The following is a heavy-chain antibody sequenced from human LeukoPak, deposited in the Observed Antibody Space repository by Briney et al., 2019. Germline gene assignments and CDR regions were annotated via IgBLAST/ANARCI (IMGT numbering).Heavy chain of an antibody. V-gene: IGHV1-18*01. CDR2: ISAYNGNT. D-gene: IGHD6-19*01. Sequence: ASVKVSCKASGYTFTSYGISWVRQAPGQGLEWMGWISAYNGNTNYAQKLRGRVTMTTDTSTSTAYMELRSLRSDDTAVYYCARDRQWLVLVPPEFDYWGQGTLVTVSS. CDR3: ARDRQWLVLVPPEFDY. CDR1: GYTFTSYG. J-gene: IGHJ4*02.